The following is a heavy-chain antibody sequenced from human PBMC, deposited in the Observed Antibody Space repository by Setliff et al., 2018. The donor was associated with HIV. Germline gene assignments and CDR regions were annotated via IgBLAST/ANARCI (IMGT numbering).Heavy chain of an antibody. D-gene: IGHD5-18*01. CDR2: INPSGGST. Sequence: VASVKVSCKASGYIFISYYMPWVRQAPGQGLEWMGIINPSGGSTSYPQKFQGRVTMTRDTSTSTVYMELSSLRSEDTAVYYCARAGWIPLFDYWGQGTLVTVSS. V-gene: IGHV1-46*01. CDR3: ARAGWIPLFDY. J-gene: IGHJ4*02. CDR1: GYIFISYY.